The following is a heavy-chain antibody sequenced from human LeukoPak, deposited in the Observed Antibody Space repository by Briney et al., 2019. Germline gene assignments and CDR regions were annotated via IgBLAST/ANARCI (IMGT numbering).Heavy chain of an antibody. V-gene: IGHV4-34*01. J-gene: IGHJ4*02. CDR3: ARGGGDSSGYYSDFDY. CDR2: INHSGST. Sequence: PSETLSLTCAVYGGSFSGYYWSWIRQPPGKGLEWIGEINHSGSTNYNPSLKSRVTISADTSKNQFSLKLSSVTAADTAVYYCARGGGDSSGYYSDFDYWGQGTLVTVSS. CDR1: GGSFSGYY. D-gene: IGHD3-22*01.